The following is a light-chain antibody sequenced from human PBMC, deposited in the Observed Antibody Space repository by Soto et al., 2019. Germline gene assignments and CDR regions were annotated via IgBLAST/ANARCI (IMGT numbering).Light chain of an antibody. V-gene: IGKV4-1*01. CDR1: QSILNSSNNKIH. Sequence: DFVMTQSPDSLAVSLGDRATINCKSSQSILNSSNNKIHLAWYQQKPGQPPKLIIYRASTRESGVPDRFSGSESGTDFTLTISNLQAEDVATYYCQQYFSAHLTFGGGTKVEI. CDR2: RAS. CDR3: QQYFSAHLT. J-gene: IGKJ4*01.